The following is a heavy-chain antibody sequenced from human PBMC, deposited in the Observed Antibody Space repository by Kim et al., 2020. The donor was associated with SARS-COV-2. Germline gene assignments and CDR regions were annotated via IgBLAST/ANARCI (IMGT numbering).Heavy chain of an antibody. Sequence: KGRFTISRDNSKNALYLQMNSLRAEDTAVYFCAKDRESYFYASGNYYSDYWGQGTPVTVSS. D-gene: IGHD3-10*01. V-gene: IGHV3-23*01. J-gene: IGHJ4*02. CDR3: AKDRESYFYASGNYYSDY.